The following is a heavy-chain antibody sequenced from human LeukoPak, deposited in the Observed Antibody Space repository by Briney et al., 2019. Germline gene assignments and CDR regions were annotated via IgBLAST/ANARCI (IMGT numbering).Heavy chain of an antibody. V-gene: IGHV3-66*04. J-gene: IGHJ4*01. Sequence: SGGSLRLSCAASGFSFSRYYMSWVRQAPGKGLEWVAVLFSGGDTYYADSVKDRFNISRDSSRETLFLQMNSLRADDTAVYHCARQGYDSGSDYWGHGTMVTVSS. D-gene: IGHD5-12*01. CDR3: ARQGYDSGSDY. CDR1: GFSFSRYY. CDR2: LFSGGDT.